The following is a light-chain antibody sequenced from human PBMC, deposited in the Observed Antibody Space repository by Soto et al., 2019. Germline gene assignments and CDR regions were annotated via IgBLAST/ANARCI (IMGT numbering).Light chain of an antibody. CDR1: QGIRTF. V-gene: IGKV1-9*01. CDR3: QQYSSPPQT. CDR2: AAS. Sequence: DIQLTQSPSFLSASVGDRVTITCRASQGIRTFLAWYQQKLGAAPKLLIYAASTLQSGVSLRFSGSGSGTEFTLTISSLQPEDFAVYFCQQYSSPPQTFGQGTKVEIK. J-gene: IGKJ1*01.